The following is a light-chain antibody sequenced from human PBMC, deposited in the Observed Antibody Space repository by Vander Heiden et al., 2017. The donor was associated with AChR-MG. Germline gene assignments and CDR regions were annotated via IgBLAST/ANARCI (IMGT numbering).Light chain of an antibody. CDR2: GAS. V-gene: IGKV3-20*01. CDR3: QQYAS. J-gene: IGKJ2*01. CDR1: QSVSSSY. Sequence: EIVLTQSPGTLSLSPGERATLSCRASQSVSSSYLAWDQQKPGQAPRLLIYGASSRATGIRDRFSGSGSGTDFTLTISRLEPEDFAGYDGQQYASFGQGTKLEIK.